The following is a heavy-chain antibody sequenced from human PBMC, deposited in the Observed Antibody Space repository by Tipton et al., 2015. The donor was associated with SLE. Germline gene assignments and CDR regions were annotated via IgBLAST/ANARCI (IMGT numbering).Heavy chain of an antibody. V-gene: IGHV3-49*04. CDR2: IRDNSYGGTT. Sequence: SLRLSCTGSGFTFGDYAMSWVRQAPGKGLEWISFIRDNSYGGTTQYAASVKGRFTISRDDSRSIAYLQMNSLKIEDTGVYYCPRDVTMAGSNYSSYYGMAVWGQGTTVAVSS. CDR1: GFTFGDYA. D-gene: IGHD6-19*01. J-gene: IGHJ6*01. CDR3: PRDVTMAGSNYSSYYGMAV.